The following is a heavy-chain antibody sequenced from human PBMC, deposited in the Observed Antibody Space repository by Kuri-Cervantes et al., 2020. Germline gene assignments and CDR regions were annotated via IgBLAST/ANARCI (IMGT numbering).Heavy chain of an antibody. J-gene: IGHJ3*02. CDR3: TPELIPYSDDAFDI. Sequence: GGSLRLSCTASGFTFGDYPMTWVRQAPGKGLEWVGFIRSKPYGGTTENAASLKGRFSISRDDSKSIAYLQMNSLKTEDTAVYYCTPELIPYSDDAFDIWGQGTMVTVSS. V-gene: IGHV3-49*04. CDR1: GFTFGDYP. D-gene: IGHD6-13*01. CDR2: IRSKPYGGTT.